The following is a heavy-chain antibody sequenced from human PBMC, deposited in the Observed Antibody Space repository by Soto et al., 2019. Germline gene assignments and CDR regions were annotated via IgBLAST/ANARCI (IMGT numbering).Heavy chain of an antibody. CDR1: GFTFSSYA. CDR3: ARDVYYYDSSGYLFYYYYGMDV. J-gene: IGHJ6*02. CDR2: ISYDGSNK. D-gene: IGHD3-22*01. V-gene: IGHV3-30-3*01. Sequence: GGSLRLSCAASGFTFSSYAMHWVRQAPGKGLEWVAVISYDGSNKYYADSVKGRFTISRDNSKNTLYLQMNSLRAEDTAVYYCARDVYYYDSSGYLFYYYYGMDVWGQGTTVTVSS.